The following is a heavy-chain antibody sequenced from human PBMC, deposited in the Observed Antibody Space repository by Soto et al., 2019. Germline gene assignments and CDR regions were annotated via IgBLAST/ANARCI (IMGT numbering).Heavy chain of an antibody. V-gene: IGHV4-31*03. CDR2: IYYSGST. J-gene: IGHJ4*02. Sequence: TLSLTCTVSGGSISSGGYYWSWIRQHPGKGLEWIGYIYYSGSTYYNPSLKSRVTISVDTSKNQFSLKLSSVTAADTAVYYCARDRITIFGVVPFDYWGQGTLVTVSS. CDR1: GGSISSGGYY. D-gene: IGHD3-3*01. CDR3: ARDRITIFGVVPFDY.